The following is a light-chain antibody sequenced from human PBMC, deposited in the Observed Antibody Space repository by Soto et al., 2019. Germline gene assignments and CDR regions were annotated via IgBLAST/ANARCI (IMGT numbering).Light chain of an antibody. Sequence: IVLTQSPVTLSVSPGERATLSCRAGQSVNSNLAWYQQKPGQAPRLLIYGASTRATGIPARFSGSGFGTEFTLTISSQQPEDFAVYYCQQYIKWPRTFGQGTKVEIK. CDR3: QQYIKWPRT. CDR1: QSVNSN. CDR2: GAS. J-gene: IGKJ1*01. V-gene: IGKV3D-15*01.